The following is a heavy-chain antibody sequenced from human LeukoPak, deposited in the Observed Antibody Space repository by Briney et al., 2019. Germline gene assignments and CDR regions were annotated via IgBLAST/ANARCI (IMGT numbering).Heavy chain of an antibody. CDR1: GFTFSSYE. Sequence: GGSLRLSCVASGFTFSSYEMHWVRQAPGMGLEWVSYISSSGSTIYYADSVKGRFTISRDNAKNSLYLQMNSLRAEDTAVYYCARDYGGSSPFDYWGQGTLVIVSS. J-gene: IGHJ4*02. CDR2: ISSSGSTI. CDR3: ARDYGGSSPFDY. D-gene: IGHD4-23*01. V-gene: IGHV3-48*03.